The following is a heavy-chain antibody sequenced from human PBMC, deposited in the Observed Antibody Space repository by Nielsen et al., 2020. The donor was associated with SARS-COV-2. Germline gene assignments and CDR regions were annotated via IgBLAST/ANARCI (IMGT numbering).Heavy chain of an antibody. Sequence: GESLKISCKGSGYTFTSYGISWVRQAPGQGLEWMGWISAYNGNTNYAQKLQGRVTMTTDTSTSTAYMELRSLRSDDTAVYYCARDPGDEWLRLSYYYYGMDVWGQGTTVTVSS. D-gene: IGHD5-12*01. V-gene: IGHV1-18*01. CDR2: ISAYNGNT. CDR1: GYTFTSYG. J-gene: IGHJ6*02. CDR3: ARDPGDEWLRLSYYYYGMDV.